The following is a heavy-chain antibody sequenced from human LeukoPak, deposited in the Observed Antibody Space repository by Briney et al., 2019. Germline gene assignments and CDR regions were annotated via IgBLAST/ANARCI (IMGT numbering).Heavy chain of an antibody. D-gene: IGHD6-19*01. V-gene: IGHV3-23*01. CDR2: ISGRGGST. Sequence: PGGSLRLSCAASGFSFSSYAMSWVRQAPGKGLEWVSAISGRGGSTYYADSVKGRFTISRDNSKNTLYLQMNSLRAEDTAVYYCAKDRGSGWPQFDYWGQGTLATVSS. CDR1: GFSFSSYA. J-gene: IGHJ4*02. CDR3: AKDRGSGWPQFDY.